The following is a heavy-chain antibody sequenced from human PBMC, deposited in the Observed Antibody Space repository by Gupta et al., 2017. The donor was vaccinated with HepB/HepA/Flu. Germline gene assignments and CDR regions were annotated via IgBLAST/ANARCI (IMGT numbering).Heavy chain of an antibody. D-gene: IGHD1-1*01. V-gene: IGHV4-4*02. J-gene: IGHJ4*02. CDR1: GGSISISNW. CDR2: IYHSGST. CDR3: ERGVQSPFDY. Sequence: QVQLQESGPGLVKPSGTLSLTCAVSGGSISISNWWSWVRQPPGKGLEWIGEIYHSGSTNYNPSLKSGVTISVDKSKNQFSLNLSSVTAADTAVYYGERGVQSPFDYWGQGTLVTVSS.